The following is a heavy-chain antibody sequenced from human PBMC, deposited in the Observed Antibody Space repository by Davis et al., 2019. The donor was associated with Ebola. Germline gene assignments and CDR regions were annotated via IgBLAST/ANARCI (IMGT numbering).Heavy chain of an antibody. CDR1: GGSITSSSYY. Sequence: GSLRLSCTVSGGSITSSSYYWGWIRQPPGKGLEWIGSIYYSGSTYYNPSLKSRVTISVDTSKNQFSLKLSSVTAADTAVYYCARLQAQSWNWEDYWGQGTLVTVSS. CDR2: IYYSGST. CDR3: ARLQAQSWNWEDY. V-gene: IGHV4-39*07. J-gene: IGHJ4*02. D-gene: IGHD1-1*01.